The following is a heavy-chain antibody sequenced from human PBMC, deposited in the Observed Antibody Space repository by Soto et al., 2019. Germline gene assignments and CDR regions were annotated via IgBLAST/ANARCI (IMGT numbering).Heavy chain of an antibody. Sequence: GEPLKISCAASGVTFIGSAMHWVRHAFGKGLEWVGRIRGKANSYATAYAASVKGRFTISRDDSKNTAYLQMNSLKTEDTAVYYCTTWIQLPMAFDIWGQGTMVTVSS. CDR3: TTWIQLPMAFDI. CDR2: IRGKANSYAT. CDR1: GVTFIGSA. D-gene: IGHD5-18*01. V-gene: IGHV3-73*01. J-gene: IGHJ3*02.